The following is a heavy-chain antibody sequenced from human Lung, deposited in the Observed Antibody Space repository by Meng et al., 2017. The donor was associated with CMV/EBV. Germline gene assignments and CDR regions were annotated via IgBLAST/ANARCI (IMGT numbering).Heavy chain of an antibody. J-gene: IGHJ1*01. Sequence: QVPLRGTRAVWLNPSEALSPTGLVSGVSFSSDYWRCSRQPARKGLEWIGRIYTSGRTNYNPPLKRRVTMSVDTSKNHFSLKLSSVTAADTAVYYCARGSRDEAFQHWGQGTLVTVSS. CDR1: GVSFSSDY. D-gene: IGHD5-24*01. CDR3: ARGSRDEAFQH. V-gene: IGHV4-4*07. CDR2: IYTSGRT.